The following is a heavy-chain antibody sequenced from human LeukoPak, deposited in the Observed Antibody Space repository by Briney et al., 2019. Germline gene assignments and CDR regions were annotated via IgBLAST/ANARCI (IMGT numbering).Heavy chain of an antibody. CDR3: ASDFGSSRIR. CDR2: IYYSGGT. CDR1: GGSISSSSYY. Sequence: SETLSLTCTVSGGSISSSSYYWGWIRQPPGKGLEWIGSIYYSGGTYYNPSLKSRVTISVDTSKNQFSLKLSSVTAADTAVYYCASDFGSSRIRWGQGTLVTVSS. D-gene: IGHD6-13*01. V-gene: IGHV4-39*01. J-gene: IGHJ4*02.